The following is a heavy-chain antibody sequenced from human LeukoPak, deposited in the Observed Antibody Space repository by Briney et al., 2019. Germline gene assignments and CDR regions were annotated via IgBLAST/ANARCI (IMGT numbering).Heavy chain of an antibody. Sequence: PGGSLRLSCAASGFTFSSYSMNWVRQAPGKGLEWVSSISSSSSYIYYADSVKGRFTISRDNAKNSLYLQMNSLRAEDTAVYYCARDRGSYGSEPLDFDYSGQGTLVTVSS. J-gene: IGHJ4*02. CDR3: ARDRGSYGSEPLDFDY. CDR1: GFTFSSYS. D-gene: IGHD3-10*01. V-gene: IGHV3-21*01. CDR2: ISSSSSYI.